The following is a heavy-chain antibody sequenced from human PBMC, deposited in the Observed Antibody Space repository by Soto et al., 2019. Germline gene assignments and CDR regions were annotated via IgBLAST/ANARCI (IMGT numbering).Heavy chain of an antibody. V-gene: IGHV4-4*07. CDR2: IHSSGST. J-gene: IGHJ5*02. CDR3: ARDQGVAAAGITWFDP. Sequence: SETLSLTCTVSGASMNSYHWSWIRQPAGKGLEWIGHIHSSGSTNYNPSLKSRVTMSVDTSKNQFSLRLMSLTAADTAVYYCARDQGVAAAGITWFDPWGQGSLVTASS. D-gene: IGHD6-13*01. CDR1: GASMNSYH.